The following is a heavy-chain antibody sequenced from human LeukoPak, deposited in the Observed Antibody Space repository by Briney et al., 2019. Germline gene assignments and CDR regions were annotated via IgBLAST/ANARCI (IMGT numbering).Heavy chain of an antibody. Sequence: ASVTVSCKASGYTFTSNYIHWVRQAPGQGLEWMGMIYPRDGSTSYAQKFQGRVTVTRDTSTSTVHMELSGLRSEDTAVYYCAGGCSSTSCSQEVDPWGQGTLVTVSS. J-gene: IGHJ5*02. CDR3: AGGCSSTSCSQEVDP. D-gene: IGHD2-2*01. CDR2: IYPRDGST. CDR1: GYTFTSNY. V-gene: IGHV1-46*01.